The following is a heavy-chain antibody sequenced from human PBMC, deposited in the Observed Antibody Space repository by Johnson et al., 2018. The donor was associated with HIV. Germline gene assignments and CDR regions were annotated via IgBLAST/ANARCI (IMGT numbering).Heavy chain of an antibody. CDR2: IYSCGTT. J-gene: IGHJ3*02. Sequence: VQLVESGGGLVQPGGSLRLSCAASGFTVNSNYMSWVRQAPGRGLEWVSVIYSCGTTYSADSVKGRFTLSRDSSKNTLFLQMNSLRAEDTAVYYCARVVPFVVPTARDDAFDIWGQGTMVTVSS. CDR1: GFTVNSNY. V-gene: IGHV3-66*02. D-gene: IGHD2-2*01. CDR3: ARVVPFVVPTARDDAFDI.